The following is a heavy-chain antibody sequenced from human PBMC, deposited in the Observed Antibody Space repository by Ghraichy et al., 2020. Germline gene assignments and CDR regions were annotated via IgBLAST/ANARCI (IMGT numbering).Heavy chain of an antibody. D-gene: IGHD4-17*01. CDR2: IGTAGDT. CDR1: GFTFSSYD. Sequence: GGSLRLSCAASGFTFSSYDMHWVRQATGKGLELVSAIGTAGDTYYPGSVKGRFTISRENAKNSLYLQMNSLRAGDTAVYYCARSRSTQYGDYSSSLNAFDIWGQVTMVTVSS. J-gene: IGHJ3*02. CDR3: ARSRSTQYGDYSSSLNAFDI. V-gene: IGHV3-13*01.